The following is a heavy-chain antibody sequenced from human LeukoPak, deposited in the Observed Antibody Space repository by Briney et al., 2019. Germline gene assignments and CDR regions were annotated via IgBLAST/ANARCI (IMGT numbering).Heavy chain of an antibody. Sequence: PGGSLRLSCAASGFTFDDHGMSWVRQAPGKGLEWVSYISVSGNTIYYANSVKGRFTISRDNARNSLYLQMNSLRAEDTAVYYCARHLYASGSYSAFDVWGRGTMVTVSS. CDR1: GFTFDDHG. CDR2: ISVSGNTI. CDR3: ARHLYASGSYSAFDV. D-gene: IGHD3-10*01. J-gene: IGHJ3*01. V-gene: IGHV3-11*04.